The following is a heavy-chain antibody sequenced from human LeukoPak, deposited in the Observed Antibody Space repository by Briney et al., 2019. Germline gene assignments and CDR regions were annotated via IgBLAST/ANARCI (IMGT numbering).Heavy chain of an antibody. Sequence: SETLSLTCAVYGGSFSGYYWSWIRQPPGKGLEWIGEINHSGSTNYNPSLKSRVTISVDTSKNQFSLKLSSVTAADTAVYYCARVRGTTVTTLYYYYMDVWGKGTTVTVSS. CDR1: GGSFSGYY. CDR2: INHSGST. D-gene: IGHD4-17*01. V-gene: IGHV4-34*01. CDR3: ARVRGTTVTTLYYYYMDV. J-gene: IGHJ6*03.